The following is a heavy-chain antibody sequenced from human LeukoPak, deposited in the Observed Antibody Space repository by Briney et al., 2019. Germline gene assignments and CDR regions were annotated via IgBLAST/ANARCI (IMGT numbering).Heavy chain of an antibody. CDR3: ARSRSGRLLYYYMDV. D-gene: IGHD6-19*01. J-gene: IGHJ6*03. Sequence: GASVKVSCKASGYTFTSYDINWVRQATGQGLEWMGWMNPNSGNTGYAQKFQGRVTMTRNTSISTAYMELSSLRSEDTAVYYWARSRSGRLLYYYMDVWGKGTTVTVSS. CDR1: GYTFTSYD. CDR2: MNPNSGNT. V-gene: IGHV1-8*01.